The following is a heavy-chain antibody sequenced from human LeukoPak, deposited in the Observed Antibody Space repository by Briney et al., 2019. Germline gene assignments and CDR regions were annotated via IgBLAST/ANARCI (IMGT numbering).Heavy chain of an antibody. Sequence: GGSLRLSCAASGFTFSSYAMHWVRQAPGKGLEWVAVISYDGSNKYYADSVKGRFTISRDNSKNTLYLQMNSLRAEDTAVYYCARDSSMVRGAIDYWGRGTLVTVSS. D-gene: IGHD3-10*01. CDR2: ISYDGSNK. V-gene: IGHV3-30-3*01. CDR3: ARDSSMVRGAIDY. CDR1: GFTFSSYA. J-gene: IGHJ4*02.